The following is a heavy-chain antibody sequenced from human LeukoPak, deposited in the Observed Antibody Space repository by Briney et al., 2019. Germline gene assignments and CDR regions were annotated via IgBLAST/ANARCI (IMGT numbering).Heavy chain of an antibody. CDR1: GFAFSFYA. CDR3: AKPVSGGLAVTADWFHP. V-gene: IGHV3-23*01. J-gene: IGHJ5*01. D-gene: IGHD6-19*01. CDR2: INANSGTA. Sequence: GGSLRLSCAASGFAFSFYAMSWLRQPPGKGLEWVSTINANSGTASYAASVRGRFTISRDNSKNTLYLQVNTLRADDTATYYCAKPVSGGLAVTADWFHPWGQGTLVVVSS.